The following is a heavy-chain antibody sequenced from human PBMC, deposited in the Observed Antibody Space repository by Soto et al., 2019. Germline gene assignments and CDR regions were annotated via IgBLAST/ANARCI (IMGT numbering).Heavy chain of an antibody. J-gene: IGHJ5*01. CDR1: TVTINVHG. Sequence: GGSLRLSCTSSTVTINVHGIQWVRQAPGKGLEWVAFISNDGRAQYYADSVKGRFTISRDYSKNTVDPQMNSLRNEETAVYYCARDIWSGDYKWFDSWGPGTLVTVSS. V-gene: IGHV3-30*03. D-gene: IGHD3-3*01. CDR3: ARDIWSGDYKWFDS. CDR2: ISNDGRAQ.